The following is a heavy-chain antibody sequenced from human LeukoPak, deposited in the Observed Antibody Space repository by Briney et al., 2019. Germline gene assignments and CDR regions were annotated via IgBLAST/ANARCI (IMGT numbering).Heavy chain of an antibody. J-gene: IGHJ4*02. CDR1: GGSISGYY. Sequence: PSETLSLTCTVSGGSISGYYWSWLRQPPGKGLEWIGYIYYSGNTNYNPSLKSRVTISVDTSKNQFSLKLSSVTAADTAVYYCARVDDYNALDYWGQGTLVTVSS. CDR3: ARVDDYNALDY. CDR2: IYYSGNT. D-gene: IGHD5-24*01. V-gene: IGHV4-59*01.